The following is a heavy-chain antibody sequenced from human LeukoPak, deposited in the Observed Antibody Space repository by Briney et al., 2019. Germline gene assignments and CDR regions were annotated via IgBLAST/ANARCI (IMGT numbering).Heavy chain of an antibody. D-gene: IGHD1-20*01. V-gene: IGHV3-74*01. CDR2: MNSDGTVT. CDR1: GFTLSGYW. Sequence: PGGSLRLSCAASGFTLSGYWMHWVRQAPGEGLVWVSRMNSDGTVTTYADSVRGRFTISRDNAKNTVYLQMSSLRAQDTAVYYCAKDIGNWNYFDYWGQGTLVTVSS. CDR3: AKDIGNWNYFDY. J-gene: IGHJ4*02.